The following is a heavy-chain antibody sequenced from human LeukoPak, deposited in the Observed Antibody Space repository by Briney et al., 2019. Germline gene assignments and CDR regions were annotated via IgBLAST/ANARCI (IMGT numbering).Heavy chain of an antibody. J-gene: IGHJ3*02. CDR2: ISSSSSYI. D-gene: IGHD3-10*01. V-gene: IGHV3-21*01. CDR3: ARDSGSAAFDI. Sequence: GGSLRLSCAASGFTFSSYTMNWVRQAPGKGLEWVSSISSSSSYIYYADSVKGRFTISGDNAKNSLNLQMNSLRAEYTAVYYCARDSGSAAFDIWGQGTMVTVSS. CDR1: GFTFSSYT.